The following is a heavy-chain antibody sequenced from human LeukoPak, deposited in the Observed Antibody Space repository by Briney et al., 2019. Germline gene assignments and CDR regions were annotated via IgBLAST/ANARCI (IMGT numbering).Heavy chain of an antibody. V-gene: IGHV1-46*01. CDR3: ARPRYCSTTTCLNLGY. Sequence: ASVKVSCKTSGYTFTTYSLHWVRQAPGQGLEWMGIMNPSSGTTTYGQKFQGRVTMTSDPSTRTAYMELSSLRSEDTAFYYCARPRYCSTTTCLNLGYWGQGTLVSVSS. CDR1: GYTFTTYS. J-gene: IGHJ4*02. D-gene: IGHD2-2*01. CDR2: MNPSSGTT.